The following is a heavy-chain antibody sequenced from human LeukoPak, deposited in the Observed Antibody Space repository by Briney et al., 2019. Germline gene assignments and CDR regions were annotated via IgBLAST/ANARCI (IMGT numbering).Heavy chain of an antibody. CDR1: GFTFSSSD. CDR2: ISYDATNK. J-gene: IGHJ4*02. V-gene: IGHV3-30*18. Sequence: PGGSLGLSCAASGFTFSSSDMHWVRQAPGKGLEWVAVISYDATNKYYADSVKGRFTLSRDNSKNTLYLQTNTLRDEDTAVYYCAKASSNYFYYFEYWGQGTLVTVSS. D-gene: IGHD2/OR15-2a*01. CDR3: AKASSNYFYYFEY.